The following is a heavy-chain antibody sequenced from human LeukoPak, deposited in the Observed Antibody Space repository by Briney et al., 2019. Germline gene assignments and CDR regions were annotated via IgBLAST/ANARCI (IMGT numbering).Heavy chain of an antibody. V-gene: IGHV4-59*08. CDR1: GGSISSYY. D-gene: IGHD5-24*01. CDR2: IYYSGST. J-gene: IGHJ4*02. CDR3: AGHPPRDGYIFGEFDY. Sequence: SETLSLTCTVSGGSISSYYWSWIRQPPGKGLEWIGYIYYSGSTNYNPSLKSRVTISVDTSKNQFSLKLSSVTAADTAVYYCAGHPPRDGYIFGEFDYWGQGTLVTVSS.